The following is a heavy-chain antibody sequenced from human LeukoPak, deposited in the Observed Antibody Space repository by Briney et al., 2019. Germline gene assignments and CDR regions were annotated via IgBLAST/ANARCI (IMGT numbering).Heavy chain of an antibody. Sequence: GGSLRLSCAASGFTFSASAMGWVRQAPGQGLEWVSTISHTTSRTYYADSVKGRCTISRDNSKNTLYLEMNSLRAEDTAVYYCATDPTVAGTSEYFQHWGQGTLVTVSS. J-gene: IGHJ1*01. V-gene: IGHV3-23*01. CDR1: GFTFSASA. D-gene: IGHD6-19*01. CDR2: ISHTTSRT. CDR3: ATDPTVAGTSEYFQH.